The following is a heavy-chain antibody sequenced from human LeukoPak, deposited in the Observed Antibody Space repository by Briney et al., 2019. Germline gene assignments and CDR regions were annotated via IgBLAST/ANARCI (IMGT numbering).Heavy chain of an antibody. CDR1: GGTFSSYA. CDR3: ARGIVGATYEYFQH. D-gene: IGHD1-26*01. J-gene: IGHJ1*01. Sequence: SVKVSCKASGGTFSSYAISWVPQAPGQGLEWMGRIIPILGIANYAQKFQGRVTITADKSTSTAYMELSSLRSEDTAVYYCARGIVGATYEYFQHWGQGTLVTVSS. V-gene: IGHV1-69*04. CDR2: IIPILGIA.